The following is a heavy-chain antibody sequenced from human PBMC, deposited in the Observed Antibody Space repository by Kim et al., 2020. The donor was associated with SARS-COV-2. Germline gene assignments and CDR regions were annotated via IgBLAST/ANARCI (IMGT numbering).Heavy chain of an antibody. J-gene: IGHJ5*02. Sequence: GESLKISCKGSGYSFTSYWIGWVRQMPGKGLEWMGIIYPGDSDTRYSPSFQGQVTISADKSISTAYLQWSSLKASDTAMYYCARQGGVMTTSPWFDPWGQGTLVTVSS. D-gene: IGHD4-4*01. CDR2: IYPGDSDT. CDR3: ARQGGVMTTSPWFDP. V-gene: IGHV5-51*01. CDR1: GYSFTSYW.